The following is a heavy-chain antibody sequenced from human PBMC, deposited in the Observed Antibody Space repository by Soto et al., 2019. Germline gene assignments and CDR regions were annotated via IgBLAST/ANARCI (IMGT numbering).Heavy chain of an antibody. CDR1: GGTFSSYA. D-gene: IGHD2-15*01. CDR2: IIPIFGTA. J-gene: IGHJ4*02. CDR3: ARNGAYCSGGSCYPYYFDY. Sequence: QVQLVQSGAEVQKPGSSVKVSCKASGGTFSSYAISGVRLAPGQGLEWMGGIIPIFGTANYAQKFQGRVTITADKSTSTAYMELSSLRSEDTAVYYCARNGAYCSGGSCYPYYFDYWGQGHLVTVSS. V-gene: IGHV1-69*06.